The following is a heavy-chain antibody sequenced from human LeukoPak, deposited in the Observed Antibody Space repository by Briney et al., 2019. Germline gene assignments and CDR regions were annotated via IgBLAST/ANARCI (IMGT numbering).Heavy chain of an antibody. CDR3: ARQTYYYNNSGYFDY. J-gene: IGHJ4*02. CDR2: IYYSGST. D-gene: IGHD3-22*01. CDR1: GGSISSSSSY. Sequence: SETLSLTCTVSGGSISSSSSYWGWIRQPPGKGLEWIGSIYYSGSTYYHPSLKSRFTISVDTSKNQFSLKLSSVTAADTAVYYCARQTYYYNNSGYFDYWGQGTLVTVSS. V-gene: IGHV4-39*01.